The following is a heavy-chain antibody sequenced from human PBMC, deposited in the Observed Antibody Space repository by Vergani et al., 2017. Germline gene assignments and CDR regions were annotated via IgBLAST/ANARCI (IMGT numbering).Heavy chain of an antibody. Sequence: EVQLQESGGGLAQPGKSLMLSCAVSGFPFSGHTMSWVRATPGKGLEWISTISETGSTTYYADSVRGRFTISRDISKNTLYLEMNSLSAEDTALYHCVKDHPVFDEWGRGTLVSVS. CDR3: VKDHPVFDE. CDR2: ISETGSTT. J-gene: IGHJ4*02. CDR1: GFPFSGHT. V-gene: IGHV3-23*01.